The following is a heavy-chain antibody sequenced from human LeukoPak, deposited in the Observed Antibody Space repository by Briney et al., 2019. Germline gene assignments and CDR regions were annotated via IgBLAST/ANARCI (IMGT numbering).Heavy chain of an antibody. D-gene: IGHD1-26*01. Sequence: GGSLRLSYAVSGFTFSSYEMNWVRQAPGKGLEWVSYISSSGTYIYYADSVKGRFTISRDNAKNSLYLQMNSLRAEDTGVYYCARGRGVVATTTQGDWGQGTLVTVSS. CDR3: ARGRGVVATTTQGD. J-gene: IGHJ4*02. V-gene: IGHV3-48*03. CDR2: ISSSGTYI. CDR1: GFTFSSYE.